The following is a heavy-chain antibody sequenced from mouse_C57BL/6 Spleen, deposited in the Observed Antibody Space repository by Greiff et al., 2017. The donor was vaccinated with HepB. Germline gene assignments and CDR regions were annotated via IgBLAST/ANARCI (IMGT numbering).Heavy chain of an antibody. Sequence: QVQLQQPGAELVRPGTSVKLSCKASGYTFTSYWMHWVKQRPGQGLEWIGVIDPSDSYTNYNQKFKGKATLTVDTSSSTAYMQLSSLTSEDSAVYYCARSIEVGLLAFDYWGRGTTLTVSS. V-gene: IGHV1-59*01. D-gene: IGHD2-3*01. CDR2: IDPSDSYT. J-gene: IGHJ2*01. CDR1: GYTFTSYW. CDR3: ARSIEVGLLAFDY.